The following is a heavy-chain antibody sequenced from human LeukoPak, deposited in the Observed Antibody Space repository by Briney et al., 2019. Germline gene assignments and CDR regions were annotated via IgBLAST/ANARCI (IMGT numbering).Heavy chain of an antibody. J-gene: IGHJ4*02. CDR1: GGSFSGYY. CDR2: INHSGST. CDR3: ARGRVAARPGPFDY. V-gene: IGHV4-34*01. Sequence: SETLSLTCAVYGGSFSGYYWSWIRQPPGKGLEWIGEINHSGSTNYNPSLKSRVTISVDTSKSQFSLKLSSVTAADTAVYYCARGRVAARPGPFDYWGQGTLVTVSS. D-gene: IGHD6-6*01.